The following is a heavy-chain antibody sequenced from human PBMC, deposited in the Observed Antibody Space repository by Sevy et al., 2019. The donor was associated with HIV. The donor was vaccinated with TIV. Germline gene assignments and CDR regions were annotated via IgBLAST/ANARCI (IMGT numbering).Heavy chain of an antibody. D-gene: IGHD5-18*01. CDR3: ARVRYNYGSYYFDY. CDR2: ISSRGSHI. Sequence: GGSLRLSCAASTFTFSDYYMTWIRQAPGNGLESVSYISSRGSHIYYADSVKGRFTISRDNAKNSLYLQMNSLRAEDTAVYYCARVRYNYGSYYFDYSGQGTMVTVSS. J-gene: IGHJ4*02. CDR1: TFTFSDYY. V-gene: IGHV3-11*01.